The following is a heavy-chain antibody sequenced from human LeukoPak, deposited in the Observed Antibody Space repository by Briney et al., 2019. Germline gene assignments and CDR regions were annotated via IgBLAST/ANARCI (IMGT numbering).Heavy chain of an antibody. V-gene: IGHV3-30*18. D-gene: IGHD6-6*01. CDR1: GFTFSSYG. CDR3: AKAGYEYNMFFDY. Sequence: PGGSLRLSCAASGFTFSSYGMHWVRQAPGKGLEWVAVISYDGSNKYYADSVKGRFTISRDNSKNTISLQMNSLRVDDTAVYYCAKAGYEYNMFFDYWGQGALVTVSS. CDR2: ISYDGSNK. J-gene: IGHJ4*02.